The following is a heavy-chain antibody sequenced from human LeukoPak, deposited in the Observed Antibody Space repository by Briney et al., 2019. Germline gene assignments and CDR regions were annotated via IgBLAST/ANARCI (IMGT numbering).Heavy chain of an antibody. CDR3: ARVGSGSYPYYYYMDV. J-gene: IGHJ6*03. CDR2: IIPIFGTA. CDR1: GGTFSSYA. V-gene: IGHV1-69*05. D-gene: IGHD3-10*01. Sequence: SVKVSCKASGGTFSSYAISWVRQAPGQGLEWMGGIIPIFGTANYAQKFQGRVTITTEESTSTAYMELSSLRSEDTAVYYCARVGSGSYPYYYYMDVWGKGTTVTVSS.